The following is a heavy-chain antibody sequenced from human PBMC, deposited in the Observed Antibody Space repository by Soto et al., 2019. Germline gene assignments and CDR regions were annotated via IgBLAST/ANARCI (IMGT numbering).Heavy chain of an antibody. V-gene: IGHV4-39*01. J-gene: IGHJ6*04. D-gene: IGHD3-16*01. Sequence: QLQLQESGPGLVKPSETLSLTCTVSGGSISSSSYYWGWIRQPTGKGLEWLGSIYYSGNTYYNPSLKGRVTISVDTAKNQFSLKLSSVTAADTAGYSCARLTRGGYVWGKGTTVTVSS. CDR1: GGSISSSSYY. CDR2: IYYSGNT. CDR3: ARLTRGGYV.